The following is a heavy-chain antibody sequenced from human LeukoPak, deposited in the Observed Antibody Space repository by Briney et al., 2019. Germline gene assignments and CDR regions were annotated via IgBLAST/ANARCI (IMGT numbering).Heavy chain of an antibody. D-gene: IGHD5-18*01. CDR1: GGYISSYY. CDR3: ARDLSGYSYGLYWYFDL. CDR2: IYYSGST. Sequence: SETLSLTCTVSGGYISSYYWSWIRQPPGKGLEWIGYIYYSGSTSYNPSLKSRVTMSVDMSKNQFSLKLSSVTAADTAVYYCARDLSGYSYGLYWYFDLWGRGTLVTVSS. V-gene: IGHV4-59*01. J-gene: IGHJ2*01.